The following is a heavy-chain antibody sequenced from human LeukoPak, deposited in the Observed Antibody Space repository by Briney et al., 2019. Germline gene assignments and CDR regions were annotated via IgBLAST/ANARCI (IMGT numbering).Heavy chain of an antibody. CDR1: GFTFSSYW. CDR3: SSGPGERDCGY. V-gene: IGHV3-74*01. CDR2: INRDGGST. J-gene: IGHJ4*02. D-gene: IGHD2-21*02. Sequence: PGGSLRLSCAASGFTFSSYWIRWVRQAPGKGLVWVSRINRDGGSTSYADSVKGRFTFSTDNATYTLYLQMNRLMAEDPAINVCSSGPGERDCGYWGRGTVVTV.